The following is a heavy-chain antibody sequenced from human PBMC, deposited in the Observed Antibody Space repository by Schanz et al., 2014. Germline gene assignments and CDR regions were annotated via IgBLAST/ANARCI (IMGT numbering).Heavy chain of an antibody. CDR2: INPNSGGT. CDR1: GYTFTDYY. J-gene: IGHJ3*02. Sequence: QVQLVQSGAEVKKPGASVKISCKASGYTFTDYYMYWVRQAPGQGLEWMGRINPNSGGTNYAQKXXXXVTMTRDTSISTAYMELRRLRSDDTAVYYCARDYYDILTGYPYDTFDIWGQGTMVTVSS. CDR3: ARDYYDILTGYPYDTFDI. V-gene: IGHV1-2*06. D-gene: IGHD3-9*01.